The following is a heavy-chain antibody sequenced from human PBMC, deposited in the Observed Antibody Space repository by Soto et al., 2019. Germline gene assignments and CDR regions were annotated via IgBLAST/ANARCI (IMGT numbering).Heavy chain of an antibody. Sequence: GASVKVSCKASGYTFTSYYMHWVRQAPGQGLEWMGIINPSGGSTSYAQKFQGRVTMTRDTSTSTVYMELSSLRSEDTAVYYCARDANYYGSGTDPYATDYWGQGTLVTVSS. CDR2: INPSGGST. CDR1: GYTFTSYY. V-gene: IGHV1-46*01. CDR3: ARDANYYGSGTDPYATDY. D-gene: IGHD3-10*01. J-gene: IGHJ4*02.